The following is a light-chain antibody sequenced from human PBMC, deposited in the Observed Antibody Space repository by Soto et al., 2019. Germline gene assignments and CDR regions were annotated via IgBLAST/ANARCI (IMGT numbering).Light chain of an antibody. Sequence: AIRITQSPSSLSASTRDRAPITCRVIQGSSRYFAWYQQKPGKEPKLLIYAASTMQSGVPSRFSGSGSGTEFTLTISSLQSEDFAVYYCQQYNNWPPITFGQGTRLEIK. J-gene: IGKJ5*01. CDR2: AAS. CDR3: QQYNNWPPIT. CDR1: QGSSRY. V-gene: IGKV1-8*01.